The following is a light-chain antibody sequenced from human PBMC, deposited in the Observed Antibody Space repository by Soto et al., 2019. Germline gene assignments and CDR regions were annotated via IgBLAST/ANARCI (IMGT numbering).Light chain of an antibody. V-gene: IGKV3-11*01. CDR3: LHSSHLFS. CDR2: DAS. J-gene: IGKJ3*01. CDR1: QSVGTY. Sequence: EIVLTQSPATLSLSPGKRATLSCRASQSVGTYLAWYQQKPGQAPRLLIYDASYRATGIPARFRGSGSGTDLTFTISSLEPEEFAVYYCLHSSHLFSFVPGTKVDIK.